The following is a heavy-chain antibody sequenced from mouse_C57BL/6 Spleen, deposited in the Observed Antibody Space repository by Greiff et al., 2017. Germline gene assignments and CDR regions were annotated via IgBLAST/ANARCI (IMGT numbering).Heavy chain of an antibody. V-gene: IGHV1-63*01. CDR2: IYPGGGYT. D-gene: IGHD1-1*01. CDR3: ARGTTEEQSYYAMDY. Sequence: VQLQESGAELVRPGTSVKMSCKASGYTFTNYWIGWAKQRPGHGLEWIGDIYPGGGYTNYNEKFKGKATLTADKSYSTAYMQLSSLTSEDSAIYYCARGTTEEQSYYAMDYWGQGTSVTVSS. CDR1: GYTFTNYW. J-gene: IGHJ4*01.